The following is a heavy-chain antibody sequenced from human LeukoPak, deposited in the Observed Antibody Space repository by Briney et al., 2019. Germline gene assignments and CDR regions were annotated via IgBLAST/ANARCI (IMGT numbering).Heavy chain of an antibody. CDR2: KSYDGSNK. CDR3: AREAAAGYGMDV. CDR1: GFTFSSYG. D-gene: IGHD6-13*01. V-gene: IGHV3-30*03. Sequence: PGGSLRLSCAASGFTFSSYGMHWVRQAPGKGLEWVAVKSYDGSNKYYADSVKGRFTISRDNSKNTLYLQMNSLRAEDTAVYYCAREAAAGYGMDVWGQGTTVTVSS. J-gene: IGHJ6*02.